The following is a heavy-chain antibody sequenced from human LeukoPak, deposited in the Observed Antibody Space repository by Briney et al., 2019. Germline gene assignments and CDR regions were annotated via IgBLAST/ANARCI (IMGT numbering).Heavy chain of an antibody. CDR1: GYTFTGYY. D-gene: IGHD3/OR15-3a*01. CDR3: ARLDYASSCARGWFDP. V-gene: IGHV1-2*02. Sequence: ASVKVSCKASGYTFTGYYMHWVRQAPGQELEWMGWINPNSGGTNYAQKFQGRVTMTRDTSISTAYMELSRLRSDDTAVYYCARLDYASSCARGWFDPWGQGTLVTVSS. CDR2: INPNSGGT. J-gene: IGHJ5*02.